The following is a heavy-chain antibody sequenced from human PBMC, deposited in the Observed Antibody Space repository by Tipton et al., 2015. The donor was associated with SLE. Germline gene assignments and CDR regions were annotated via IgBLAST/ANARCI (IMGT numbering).Heavy chain of an antibody. J-gene: IGHJ3*02. CDR2: VYYSGTT. Sequence: GLVKPSETLSLICAVSGDSIRSNNYYWGWIRQPPGKGLEWIGSVYYSGTTNYNPSLKSRVTTSVDTSKNQFSLKLTSVTAADTAVYYCARSRRETYWWESFDIWGQGKLVSVSS. D-gene: IGHD1-26*01. CDR1: GDSIRSNNYY. V-gene: IGHV4-39*07. CDR3: ARSRRETYWWESFDI.